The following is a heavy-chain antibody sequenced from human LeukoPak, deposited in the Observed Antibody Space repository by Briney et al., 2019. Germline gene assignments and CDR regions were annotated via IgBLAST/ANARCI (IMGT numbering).Heavy chain of an antibody. CDR1: GFTFSSYA. Sequence: GGSLRLSCAASGFTFSSYAMSWVRQASGKGLEWVGRIRSKANSYATAYAASVKGRFTISRDDSKNTAYLQMNSLKTEDTAVYYCTRLGTYYYGSGSYYNDYWGQGTLVTVSS. J-gene: IGHJ4*02. CDR2: IRSKANSYAT. V-gene: IGHV3-73*01. D-gene: IGHD3-10*01. CDR3: TRLGTYYYGSGSYYNDY.